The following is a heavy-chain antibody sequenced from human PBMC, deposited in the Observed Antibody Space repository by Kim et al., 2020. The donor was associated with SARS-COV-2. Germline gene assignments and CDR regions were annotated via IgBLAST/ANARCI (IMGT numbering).Heavy chain of an antibody. V-gene: IGHV3-23*03. D-gene: IGHD6-13*01. Sequence: GGSLRLSCAASGFTFSSYAMSWVRQAPGKGLEWVSVIYSGGTSTYYADSVKGRFTISRDNSKNTLYVQMNSLRAEDTAVYYCARVGGAAGQYFDYWGQGILVTVSS. CDR3: ARVGGAAGQYFDY. CDR1: GFTFSSYA. J-gene: IGHJ4*02. CDR2: IYSGGTST.